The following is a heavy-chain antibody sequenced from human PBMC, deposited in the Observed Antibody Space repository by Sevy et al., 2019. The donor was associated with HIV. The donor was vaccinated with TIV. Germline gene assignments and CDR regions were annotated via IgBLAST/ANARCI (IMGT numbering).Heavy chain of an antibody. J-gene: IGHJ5*02. D-gene: IGHD3-16*01. Sequence: GGSLRLSCVASGFTFSSYEMNWVRQAPGKGLEWVSYISNSGTSMYYSDSVKGRFTISRDNAKNSLYLQMNSLRAEDTAVYYCASPGGKGFDPWGQGTLVTVSS. CDR3: ASPGGKGFDP. CDR2: ISNSGTSM. CDR1: GFTFSSYE. V-gene: IGHV3-48*03.